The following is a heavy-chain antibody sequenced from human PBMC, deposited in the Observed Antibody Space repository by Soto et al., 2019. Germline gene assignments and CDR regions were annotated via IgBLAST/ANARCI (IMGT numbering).Heavy chain of an antibody. CDR3: ASLSPY. CDR2: IRNKANSYTS. V-gene: IGHV3-72*01. Sequence: GGSLRLSCAASGFTSSDHNINWVSQAPGEGPERVVRIRNKANSYTSAYAESVKGRFTIIRYDSQNKMYLQLKSLKTNDADMEYCASLSPYWGQGALVTVSS. J-gene: IGHJ4*02. CDR1: GFTSSDHN.